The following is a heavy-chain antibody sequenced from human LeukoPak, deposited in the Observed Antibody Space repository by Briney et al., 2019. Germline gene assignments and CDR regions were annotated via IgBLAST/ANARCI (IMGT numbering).Heavy chain of an antibody. J-gene: IGHJ5*02. CDR2: INPDGSTT. Sequence: PGRSLRLSCAASGLTFGMYWIHWVRKAPGKGLEWVSRINPDGSTTTYADSVKGRFTISRDNAKNTLYLQMNSLRAEETAVYYCARVLSGSWDWFDPWGQGTLVTVSS. CDR3: ARVLSGSWDWFDP. D-gene: IGHD3-22*01. CDR1: GLTFGMYW. V-gene: IGHV3-74*01.